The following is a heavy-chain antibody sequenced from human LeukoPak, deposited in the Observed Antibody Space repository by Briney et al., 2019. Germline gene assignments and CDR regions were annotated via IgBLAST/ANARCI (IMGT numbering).Heavy chain of an antibody. CDR2: SRGKAKTYTT. D-gene: IGHD3-10*01. Sequence: GALRLSCVASGFTFSDCYMDWVRQAPGKGLEWVARSRGKAKTYTTEYAASVKGRFTISRDESKNSLYLQMHSLIIEDTAVYYCARGASGNYNYHYGMDVWGQGTTVTVSS. J-gene: IGHJ6*02. CDR1: GFTFSDCY. CDR3: ARGASGNYNYHYGMDV. V-gene: IGHV3-72*01.